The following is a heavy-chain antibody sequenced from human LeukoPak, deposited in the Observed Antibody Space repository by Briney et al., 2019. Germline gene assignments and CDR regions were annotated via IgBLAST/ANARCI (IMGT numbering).Heavy chain of an antibody. CDR2: ISAYNGNT. CDR1: GYTFTSYG. Sequence: ASVKVSCKASGYTFTSYGISWVRQAPGQGLEWMGWISAYNGNTNYAQKLQGRVTMTTDTSTSTAYMELRSLRSDDTAVYYCARVPQGRSGPHYYFDYWGQGTLVTVSS. V-gene: IGHV1-18*01. CDR3: ARVPQGRSGPHYYFDY. J-gene: IGHJ4*02. D-gene: IGHD3-3*01.